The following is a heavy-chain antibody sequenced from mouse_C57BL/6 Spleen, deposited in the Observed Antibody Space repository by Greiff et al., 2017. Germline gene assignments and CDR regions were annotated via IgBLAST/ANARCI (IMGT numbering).Heavy chain of an antibody. CDR1: GFTFNTYA. D-gene: IGHD4-1*01. V-gene: IGHV10-3*01. CDR3: LRENWNWYFDV. CDR2: IRSKSSNYAS. J-gene: IGHJ1*03. Sequence: EVQGVESGGGLVQPKGSLKLSCAASGFTFNTYAMHWVRQAPGKGLEWVARIRSKSSNYASYYADSVKDRLTISRDDSQSMIYLQMNNLKTEDTAMYYCLRENWNWYFDVWGTGTTVTVSS.